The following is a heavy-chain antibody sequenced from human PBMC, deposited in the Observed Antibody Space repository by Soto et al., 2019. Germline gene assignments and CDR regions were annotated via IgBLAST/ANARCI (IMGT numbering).Heavy chain of an antibody. V-gene: IGHV2-5*02. CDR2: IYWDDDK. CDR1: GFSLTTSGVG. Sequence: QITLKESGPTLVKPTQTLTLTCTFSGFSLTTSGVGVGWIRRPPGKALEWLGLIYWDDDKRYSPSLKSSLSIAKDTSKNQVVLTLTNMDLVDTATYYCAHNTVALTAFDYWGPGTLVTVSS. D-gene: IGHD2-21*02. CDR3: AHNTVALTAFDY. J-gene: IGHJ4*02.